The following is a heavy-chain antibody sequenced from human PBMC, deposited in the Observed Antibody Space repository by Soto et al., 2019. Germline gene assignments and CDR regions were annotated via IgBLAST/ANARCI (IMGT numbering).Heavy chain of an antibody. J-gene: IGHJ6*02. V-gene: IGHV3-23*01. CDR1: GFTFSSYA. Sequence: LRLSWAASGFTFSSYAMRCVRQAPGKGLEWVSAISGSGGSTYYADSVKGRFTISRDNSKNTLYLQMNSLRAEDTAVYYCAKDELEMSSYYYYGMDVWGQGTTVTVSS. CDR3: AKDELEMSSYYYYGMDV. D-gene: IGHD1-1*01. CDR2: ISGSGGST.